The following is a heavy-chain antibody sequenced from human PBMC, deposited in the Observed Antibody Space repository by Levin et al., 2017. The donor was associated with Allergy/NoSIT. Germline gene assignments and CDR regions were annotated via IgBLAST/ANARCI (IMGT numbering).Heavy chain of an antibody. CDR2: ISYDGSNK. CDR3: ARDPREDLNFWSGYYTDYYYYMDV. Sequence: GESLKISCAASGFTFSSYAMHWVRQAPGKGLEWVAVISYDGSNKYYADSVKGRFTISRDNSKNTLYLQMNSLRAEDTAVYYCARDPREDLNFWSGYYTDYYYYMDVWGKGTTVTVSS. V-gene: IGHV3-30-3*01. D-gene: IGHD3-3*01. CDR1: GFTFSSYA. J-gene: IGHJ6*03.